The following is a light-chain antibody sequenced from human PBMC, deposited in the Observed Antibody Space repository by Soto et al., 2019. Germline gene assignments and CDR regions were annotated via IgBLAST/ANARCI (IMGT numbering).Light chain of an antibody. CDR3: SSYTTADTHVV. V-gene: IGLV2-14*03. Sequence: QSALTQPASVSGSPGQSITISCTGTSSDVGGYNYVSWYQQHPGKAPKLMIYDVSNRPSGVSNRFSGSKSGNTASLTISGLQAEDEAEYYCSSYTTADTHVVFGGGTKLTVL. CDR2: DVS. CDR1: SSDVGGYNY. J-gene: IGLJ2*01.